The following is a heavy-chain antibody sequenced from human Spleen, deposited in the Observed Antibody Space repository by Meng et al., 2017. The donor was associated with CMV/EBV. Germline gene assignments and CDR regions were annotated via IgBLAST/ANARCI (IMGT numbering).Heavy chain of an antibody. D-gene: IGHD6-13*01. V-gene: IGHV1-69*05. Sequence: GTFSSYDISWVRQAPGQGLEWMGGIIPIFGTANYAQKFQGRVTITTDESTSTAYMELSSLRSEDTAVYYCASGWRIAAAGSGYYFDYWGQGTLVTVSS. CDR3: ASGWRIAAAGSGYYFDY. CDR2: IIPIFGTA. J-gene: IGHJ4*02. CDR1: GTFSSYD.